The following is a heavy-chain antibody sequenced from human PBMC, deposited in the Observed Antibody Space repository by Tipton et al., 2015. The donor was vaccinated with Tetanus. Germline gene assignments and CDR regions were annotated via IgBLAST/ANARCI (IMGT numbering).Heavy chain of an antibody. J-gene: IGHJ4*02. Sequence: LRLSCAASGFTFSDAWMSWVRQAPGKGLEWVGRISNGNPDYTPSLKSRLTLSVDLSRNELSLELRSVTAADTGVYYCARGITDGYNRRLDYWGQGTLVTVSS. CDR1: GFTFSDAW. V-gene: IGHV4-59*10. CDR3: ARGITDGYNRRLDY. CDR2: ISNGNP. D-gene: IGHD5-24*01.